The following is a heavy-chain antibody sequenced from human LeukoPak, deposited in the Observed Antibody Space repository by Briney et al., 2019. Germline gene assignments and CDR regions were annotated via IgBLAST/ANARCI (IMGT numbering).Heavy chain of an antibody. CDR2: TRNKANSYTT. CDR3: AREYSSGWYGGYYFDY. D-gene: IGHD6-19*01. J-gene: IGHJ4*02. Sequence: GGSLRLSCAASGFTFSDHYMDWVRQAPGKGLEWVGRTRNKANSYTTEYAASAKGRFTISRDDSKNSLYLQMNSLKTEDTAVYYCAREYSSGWYGGYYFDYWGQGTLVTVSS. V-gene: IGHV3-72*01. CDR1: GFTFSDHY.